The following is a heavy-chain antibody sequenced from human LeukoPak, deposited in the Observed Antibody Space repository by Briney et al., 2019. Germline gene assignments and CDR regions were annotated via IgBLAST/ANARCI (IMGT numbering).Heavy chain of an antibody. Sequence: ASVKVSCKASGYTFTGYYMHWVRQAPGQGLEWMGWINPNSGGTNYAQKFQGRVTMTRDTSISTAYMELSRLRSDDTAVYYCARDMITFGGVISSFDYWGQGTLVTVSS. V-gene: IGHV1-2*02. CDR3: ARDMITFGGVISSFDY. CDR1: GYTFTGYY. J-gene: IGHJ4*02. D-gene: IGHD3-16*02. CDR2: INPNSGGT.